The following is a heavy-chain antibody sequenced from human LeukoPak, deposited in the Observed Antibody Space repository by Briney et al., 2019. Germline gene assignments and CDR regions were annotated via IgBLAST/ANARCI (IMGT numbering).Heavy chain of an antibody. CDR3: ASNPKRYSSSAGFDY. J-gene: IGHJ4*02. Sequence: SETLSLTCTVSGGSISSYYWSWIRQPAGKGLEWIGRIYTSGSTNYNPSLKSRVTMSVDTSKNQFSLKLSSVTAADAAVYYCASNPKRYSSSAGFDYWGQGTLVTVSS. V-gene: IGHV4-4*07. CDR2: IYTSGST. D-gene: IGHD6-6*01. CDR1: GGSISSYY.